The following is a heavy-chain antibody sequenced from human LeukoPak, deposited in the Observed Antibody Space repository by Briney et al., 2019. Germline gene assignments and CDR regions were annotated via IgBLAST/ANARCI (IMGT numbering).Heavy chain of an antibody. Sequence: GGSLRLSCAASGFTFSSYRMNWVRQAPGTGLEWVSYISSSSTAMYYADSVKGRFTISRDNAKNSLFLQMNSLRDEDTAVYYCAREHSSSWYYFDYWGQETLVTVSS. V-gene: IGHV3-48*02. CDR1: GFTFSSYR. J-gene: IGHJ4*02. D-gene: IGHD6-13*01. CDR2: ISSSSTAM. CDR3: AREHSSSWYYFDY.